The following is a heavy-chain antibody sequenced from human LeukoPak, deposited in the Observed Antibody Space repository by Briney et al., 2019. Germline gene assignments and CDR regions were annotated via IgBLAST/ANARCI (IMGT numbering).Heavy chain of an antibody. CDR3: ATAVAATHLDY. Sequence: GESLKISCKGSEYSFTSYWIGWVRQMPGKGLEWMGIIYPGDSDTTYSPSFQGQVTISADKSISTAYLQWSSLKASDTAMYYCATAVAATHLDYWGQGTLVTVSS. D-gene: IGHD2-15*01. CDR1: EYSFTSYW. CDR2: IYPGDSDT. J-gene: IGHJ4*02. V-gene: IGHV5-51*01.